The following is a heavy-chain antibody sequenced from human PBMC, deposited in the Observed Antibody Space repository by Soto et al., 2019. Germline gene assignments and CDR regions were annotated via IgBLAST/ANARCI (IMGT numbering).Heavy chain of an antibody. J-gene: IGHJ4*02. CDR2: IIPIIGRT. CDR1: GGTFNNYG. D-gene: IGHD3-9*01. Sequence: QVQLVQSGAEVKKPGSSVKVSCKASGGTFNNYGMGWVRQAPGKGLEWMGGIIPIIGRTNYAQKFQGRVTLTADASRSTAYMELRRMRSEDTAVYYFASWDYDVLTGYSYDDWGAGALVTFS. CDR3: ASWDYDVLTGYSYDD. V-gene: IGHV1-69*01.